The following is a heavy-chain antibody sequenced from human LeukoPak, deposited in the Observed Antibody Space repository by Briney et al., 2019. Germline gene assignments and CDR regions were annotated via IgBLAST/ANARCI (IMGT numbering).Heavy chain of an antibody. J-gene: IGHJ4*01. V-gene: IGHV4-34*01. CDR1: VGSFSNYH. D-gene: IGHD3-16*02. Sequence: KPSETLSLTCAVYVGSFSNYHWSWIRQPPGKGLEWIGEINHSGHTKYSPSLQSRVTISADTSKNQFSRKMTSLTAADTAVYYCARQGQVSAFDVWGHGNLVIVSS. CDR3: ARQGQVSAFDV. CDR2: INHSGHT.